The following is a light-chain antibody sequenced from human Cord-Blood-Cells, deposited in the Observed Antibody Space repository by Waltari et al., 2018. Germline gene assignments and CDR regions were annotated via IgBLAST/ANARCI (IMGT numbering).Light chain of an antibody. CDR2: DVS. CDR3: CSYAGSYTV. Sequence: QSALTQPRSVSGSPGQSVTISCTGTSRDVGGYNYVSWYQQHPGKAPKLMIYDVSKRPSGVPDRFSGSKSSNTASLTISGLQAEDEADYYCCSYAGSYTVFGGGTKLTVL. V-gene: IGLV2-11*01. CDR1: SRDVGGYNY. J-gene: IGLJ2*01.